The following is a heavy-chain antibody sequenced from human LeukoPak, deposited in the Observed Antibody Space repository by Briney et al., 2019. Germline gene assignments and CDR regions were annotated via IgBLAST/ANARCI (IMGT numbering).Heavy chain of an antibody. CDR1: GGSFYSYP. J-gene: IGHJ4*02. D-gene: IGHD2-2*01. CDR2: VIPISGTT. CDR3: ARLAVVPAAMSPDY. V-gene: IGHV1-69*01. Sequence: VASVKVSCKASGGSFYSYPIAWVRQAPGQGLEWLGAVIPISGTTHYAQKFQGRVSITVDDSTTTVYMQLSGLRSDDTAVYFCARLAVVPAAMSPDYWGQGTLVSVSS.